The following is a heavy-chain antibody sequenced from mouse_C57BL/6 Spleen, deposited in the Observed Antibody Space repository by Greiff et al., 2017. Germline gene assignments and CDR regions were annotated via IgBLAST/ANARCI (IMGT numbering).Heavy chain of an antibody. CDR3: ARIGTTVVAGNYFDY. CDR2: ILPGSGST. D-gene: IGHD1-1*01. Sequence: QVQLQQSGAELMKPGASVKLSCKATGYTFTGYWIEWVKQRPGHGLEWIGEILPGSGSTNYNQKFKGKATFTADTSSNTAYMQLSSLTTEDAAIYYYARIGTTVVAGNYFDYWGQGTTLTVSS. J-gene: IGHJ2*01. CDR1: GYTFTGYW. V-gene: IGHV1-9*01.